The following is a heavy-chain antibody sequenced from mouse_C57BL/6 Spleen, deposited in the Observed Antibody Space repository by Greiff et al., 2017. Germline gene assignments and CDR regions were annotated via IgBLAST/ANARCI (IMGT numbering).Heavy chain of an antibody. J-gene: IGHJ4*01. CDR3: ARSREAAQATGAMDY. V-gene: IGHV1-55*01. CDR2: IYPGSGST. CDR1: GYTFTSYW. Sequence: QVQLKQSGAELVQPGASVKMSCKASGYTFTSYWITWVKQRPGQGLEWIGDIYPGSGSTNYNEKFKSKATLTVDTSSSTAYMQLSSLTSEDSAVYYCARSREAAQATGAMDYWGQGTSVTVSS. D-gene: IGHD3-2*02.